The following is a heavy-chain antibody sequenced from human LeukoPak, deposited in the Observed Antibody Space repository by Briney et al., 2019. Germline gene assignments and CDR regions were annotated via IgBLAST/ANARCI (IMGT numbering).Heavy chain of an antibody. CDR1: GDSISSSSYY. CDR2: IYYSGTT. J-gene: IGHJ4*02. D-gene: IGHD3-16*01. CDR3: ARVGDYALKD. V-gene: IGHV4-39*07. Sequence: SETLSLTCIVSGDSISSSSYYWDWIRQPPGKGLEWIGKIYYSGTTYYNPSLKSRVTMSVDTSKNQFSLNLSSVTAADTAVYYCARVGDYALKDWGQGTLVTVSS.